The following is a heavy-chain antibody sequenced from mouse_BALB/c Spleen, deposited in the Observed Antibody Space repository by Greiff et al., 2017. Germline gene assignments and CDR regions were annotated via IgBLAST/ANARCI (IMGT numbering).Heavy chain of an antibody. CDR2: INPNNGGT. CDR1: GYTFTEYT. J-gene: IGHJ4*01. V-gene: IGHV1-18*01. Sequence: EVQLQESGPELVKPGASVKISCKTSGYTFTEYTMHWVKQSHGKSLEWIGGINPNNGGTSYNQKFKGKATLTVDKSSSTAYMELRSLTSEDSAVYYCASRDYYGYGAMDYWGQGTSVTVSS. D-gene: IGHD1-2*01. CDR3: ASRDYYGYGAMDY.